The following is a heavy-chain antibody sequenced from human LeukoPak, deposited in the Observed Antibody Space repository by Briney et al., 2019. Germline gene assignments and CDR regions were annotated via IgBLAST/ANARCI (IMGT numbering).Heavy chain of an antibody. Sequence: GASVKVSCKATGYSFTTYDINWVRQAPGHGLEWMGWMNPNSGYTGYSQKFQGRVTMTRNTSISTAYMELSSLTSDDTAVYYCAVISSAYDAFDIWGQGTMVTVSS. CDR3: AVISSAYDAFDI. CDR1: GYSFTTYD. D-gene: IGHD3-22*01. J-gene: IGHJ3*02. V-gene: IGHV1-8*01. CDR2: MNPNSGYT.